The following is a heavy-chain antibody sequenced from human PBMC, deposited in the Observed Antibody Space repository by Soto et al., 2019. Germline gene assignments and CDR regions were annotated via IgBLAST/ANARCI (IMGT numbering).Heavy chain of an antibody. CDR1: GYSFSNYD. CDR3: ARDGPEYCSGGSCYRPWFDY. V-gene: IGHV1-3*04. D-gene: IGHD2-15*01. CDR2: INTGNGNS. J-gene: IGHJ4*01. Sequence: ASVKVSCKASGYSFSNYDMHWVRQAPGQRPEWMGGINTGNGNSLYSQKFQGRLVISRDTSASTAYMELSSLRSEDTALYYCARDGPEYCSGGSCYRPWFDYWG.